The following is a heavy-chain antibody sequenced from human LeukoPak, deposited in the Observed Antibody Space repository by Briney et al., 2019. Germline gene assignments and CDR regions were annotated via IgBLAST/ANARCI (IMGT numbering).Heavy chain of an antibody. D-gene: IGHD6-13*01. J-gene: IGHJ4*02. CDR1: GFTFSSYS. CDR3: ARDISNEAAAGIDGAHDY. Sequence: PGGSLRLSCAASGFTFSSYSMNWVRQAPGKGLEWVSYISSSSSTIYYADSVKGRFTISRGNAKNSLYLQMNSLRAEDTAVYYCARDISNEAAAGIDGAHDYWGQGTLVTVSS. CDR2: ISSSSSTI. V-gene: IGHV3-48*04.